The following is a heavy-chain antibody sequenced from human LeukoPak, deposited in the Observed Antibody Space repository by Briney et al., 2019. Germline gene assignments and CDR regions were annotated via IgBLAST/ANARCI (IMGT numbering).Heavy chain of an antibody. D-gene: IGHD1-14*01. V-gene: IGHV3-15*01. Sequence: GGSLRLSCVASGFNFINAWMTWVRQAPGKGQERVGRIRSKTDGGTADYAAVVKGRFTISRDDSKNTLYLQMNSLKFEDTAVYYCTTWYNNDDYWGQGSLVTVSS. CDR1: GFNFINAW. CDR2: IRSKTDGGTA. CDR3: TTWYNNDDY. J-gene: IGHJ4*02.